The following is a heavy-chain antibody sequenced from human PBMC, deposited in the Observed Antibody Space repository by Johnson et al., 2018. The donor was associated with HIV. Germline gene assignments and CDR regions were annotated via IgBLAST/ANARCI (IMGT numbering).Heavy chain of an antibody. D-gene: IGHD5-12*01. Sequence: VQLVESGGGVVRPGGSLRLSCAASGFTLDDYGMSWVRQAPGKGLEWVSGINWNGGSTYYADSVKGRFTISRDNSKNTLYLKMNSLRAEDTAVYYCARDASGYEEWAFDIWGQGTMVTVSS. V-gene: IGHV3-20*04. CDR2: INWNGGST. J-gene: IGHJ3*02. CDR3: ARDASGYEEWAFDI. CDR1: GFTLDDYG.